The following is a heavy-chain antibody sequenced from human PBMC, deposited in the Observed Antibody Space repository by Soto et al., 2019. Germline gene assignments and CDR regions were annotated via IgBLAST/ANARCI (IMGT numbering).Heavy chain of an antibody. CDR3: ARAFYYYYGMDV. Sequence: GGSLRLSCAASGFTFRSYEMNWVRQAPGKGLEWVSYISSSGSTIYYADSVKGRFTISRDNAKNSLYLQMNSLRAEDTAVYYCARAFYYYYGMDVWGQGTTVTVSS. CDR2: ISSSGSTI. J-gene: IGHJ6*02. V-gene: IGHV3-48*03. CDR1: GFTFRSYE.